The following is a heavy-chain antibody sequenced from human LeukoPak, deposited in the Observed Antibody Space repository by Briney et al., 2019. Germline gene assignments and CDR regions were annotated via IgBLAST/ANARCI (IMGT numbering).Heavy chain of an antibody. Sequence: GASVKVSCKASGGTFGSYSITWVRQAPGQGLEWMGGIIPIFGTANYAQKFQGRVTITADESTSTAYMELSSLRSEDTAVYYCANDKGAITRYGGYVRNWFDPWGQGTLVTVSS. CDR3: ANDKGAITRYGGYVRNWFDP. CDR1: GGTFGSYS. J-gene: IGHJ5*02. D-gene: IGHD4-17*01. CDR2: IIPIFGTA. V-gene: IGHV1-69*01.